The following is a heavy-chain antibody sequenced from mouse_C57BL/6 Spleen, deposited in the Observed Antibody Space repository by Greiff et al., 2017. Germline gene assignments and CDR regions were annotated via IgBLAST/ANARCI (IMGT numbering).Heavy chain of an antibody. Sequence: QVQLQQSGPELVKPGASVKISCKASGYAFSSSWMNWVKQRPGKGLEWIGRIYPGDGDTNYNGKFKGKATLTADKSSSTAYMQLSSLTSEDSAVYFCARGEDSSGSFAYWGQGTLVTVSA. J-gene: IGHJ3*01. D-gene: IGHD3-2*02. CDR1: GYAFSSSW. CDR3: ARGEDSSGSFAY. V-gene: IGHV1-82*01. CDR2: IYPGDGDT.